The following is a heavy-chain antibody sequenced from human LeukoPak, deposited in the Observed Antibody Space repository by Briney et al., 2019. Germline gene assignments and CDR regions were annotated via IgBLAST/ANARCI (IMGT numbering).Heavy chain of an antibody. CDR1: GASISSGSNY. D-gene: IGHD6-13*01. J-gene: IGHJ4*02. V-gene: IGHV4-39*07. Sequence: SETLSLTCSVSGASISSGSNYWGWIRQPPGKTLEWIGSIYSSGSTYYNSSLQSRVIIIIDTPKNHFSLTLSSVTAADTAVYYCARTSSSWYDQPFDYWGQGTLVTVSS. CDR3: ARTSSSWYDQPFDY. CDR2: IYSSGST.